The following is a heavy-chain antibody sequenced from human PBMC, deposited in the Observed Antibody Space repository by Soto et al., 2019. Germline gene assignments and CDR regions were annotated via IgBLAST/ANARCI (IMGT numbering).Heavy chain of an antibody. V-gene: IGHV4-39*01. CDR1: GDSISSSNYF. D-gene: IGHD3-10*01. J-gene: IGHJ4*02. CDR2: IFYSGST. Sequence: PSETLSLTCTVSGDSISSSNYFWGWIRQPPGKGLEWIGTIFYSGSTYYNPSLKNRVTISVDTSKKQFSLKLTSVTAADTALYYCARRYGWLYFDYWGQGSLVTVSS. CDR3: ARRYGWLYFDY.